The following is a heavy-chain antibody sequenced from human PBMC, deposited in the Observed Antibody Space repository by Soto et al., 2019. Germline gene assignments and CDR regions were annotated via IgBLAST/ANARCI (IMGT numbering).Heavy chain of an antibody. V-gene: IGHV4-59*01. CDR3: ARIAVACKKRENWFDP. Sequence: QVQLQESGPGLVKPSETLSLTCTVSGGSISSYYWSWIRQPPGKGLEWIGYIYYSGSTNYNPSLKSRFTISVDTSKNQFSLKLSSVTAADTAVYYCARIAVACKKRENWFDPWGQGTLVTVSS. CDR1: GGSISSYY. D-gene: IGHD6-19*01. J-gene: IGHJ5*02. CDR2: IYYSGST.